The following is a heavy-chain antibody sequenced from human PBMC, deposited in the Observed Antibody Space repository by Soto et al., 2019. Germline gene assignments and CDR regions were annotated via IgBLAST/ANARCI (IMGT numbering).Heavy chain of an antibody. CDR2: IKSKTDGGTI. V-gene: IGHV3-15*07. CDR3: TTMGSSWGA. D-gene: IGHD6-13*01. CDR1: SFTFSNAW. Sequence: EVQLVESGGGLVKPGGSLRLSCAASSFTFSNAWMNWVSQATGKGLEWVGRIKSKTDGGTIDYAAPVKGRFTISRDDSKNTLFMQMNSLKTEDTAMYYCTTMGSSWGAWGQGTLVTVSS. J-gene: IGHJ1*01.